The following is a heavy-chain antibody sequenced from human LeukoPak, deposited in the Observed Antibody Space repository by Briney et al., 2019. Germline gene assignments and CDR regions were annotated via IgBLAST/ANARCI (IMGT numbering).Heavy chain of an antibody. Sequence: SETLSLTCTVSGGSISSHYWTWIRQPPGKGLEWIGYIYYSGSTNYNPSLKSRVTISVDTSKNQFSLKLSSVTAADTAVYYCARYSSGYFDCWGQGTLVTVSS. J-gene: IGHJ4*02. CDR1: GGSISSHY. D-gene: IGHD6-19*01. CDR3: ARYSSGYFDC. CDR2: IYYSGST. V-gene: IGHV4-59*11.